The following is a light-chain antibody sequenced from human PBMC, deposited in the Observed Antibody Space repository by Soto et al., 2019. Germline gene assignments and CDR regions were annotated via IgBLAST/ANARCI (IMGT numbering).Light chain of an antibody. Sequence: DIQMTQSPSSLSASVGARVTITCRASQDIGNDLGWYQQKPGKAPKLLIYLASTLDTGVPSRFSGGGSGTEFTLAISSLQPEDSATYYCVQYRTYPLTFGGGTKVEI. J-gene: IGKJ4*01. CDR1: QDIGND. CDR3: VQYRTYPLT. CDR2: LAS. V-gene: IGKV1-17*01.